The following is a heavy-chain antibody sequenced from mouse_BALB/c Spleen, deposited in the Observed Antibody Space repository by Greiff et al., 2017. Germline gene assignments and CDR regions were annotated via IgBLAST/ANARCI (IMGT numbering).Heavy chain of an antibody. Sequence: VQLQQSGAELVKPGASVKLSCTASGFNITDTYMHWVKQRPEQGLEWIGRIDPANGNTKYDPKFQGKAPITADTSSNPAYLQLSSLTSEDTAVYYCTLVYYGNRLAYWGQGTLVTVSA. CDR3: TLVYYGNRLAY. J-gene: IGHJ3*01. CDR1: GFNITDTY. CDR2: IDPANGNT. V-gene: IGHV14-3*02. D-gene: IGHD2-1*01.